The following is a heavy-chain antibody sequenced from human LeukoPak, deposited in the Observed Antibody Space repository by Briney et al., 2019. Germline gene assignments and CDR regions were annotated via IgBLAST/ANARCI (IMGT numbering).Heavy chain of an antibody. Sequence: SETLSHTCAVHRGSLRGYYSSSMRQRPRERLERIGQINHSGGTKYTPPLKSRVTISVDTSKNQFSLKLSSVTAADTAVYYCAKRRRGMTTVTTRWAQEQYYFDYWGQGTLVTVSS. CDR1: RGSLRGYY. D-gene: IGHD4-17*01. CDR2: INHSGGT. CDR3: AKRRRGMTTVTTRWAQEQYYFDY. J-gene: IGHJ4*02. V-gene: IGHV4-34*01.